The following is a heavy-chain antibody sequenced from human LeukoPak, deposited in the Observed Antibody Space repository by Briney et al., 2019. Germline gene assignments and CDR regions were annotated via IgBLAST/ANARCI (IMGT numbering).Heavy chain of an antibody. CDR2: ISHSGST. Sequence: SETLSLTCSVSGASITSGPSYWSWIRQHPGKGLEWLGYISHSGSTFYNPSLTSRITISVDTSKNQFSLKLASLTAADTAVYFCARDDLYFDWGQGTLVTVSS. CDR3: ARDDLYFD. V-gene: IGHV4-31*03. D-gene: IGHD3-16*01. J-gene: IGHJ4*02. CDR1: GASITSGPSY.